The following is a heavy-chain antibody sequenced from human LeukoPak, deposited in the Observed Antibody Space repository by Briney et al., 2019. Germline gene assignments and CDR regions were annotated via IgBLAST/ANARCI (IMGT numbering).Heavy chain of an antibody. Sequence: SVKVSCKASGGTFSSYAISWVRQAPGQGLEWMGGIIPIFGTANYAQKFQGRVTITTDESTSTAYMELSSLRSDDTAVYYCARCIPNDSSGYRNWFDPWGQGTLVTVSS. CDR1: GGTFSSYA. CDR2: IIPIFGTA. D-gene: IGHD3-22*01. J-gene: IGHJ5*02. CDR3: ARCIPNDSSGYRNWFDP. V-gene: IGHV1-69*05.